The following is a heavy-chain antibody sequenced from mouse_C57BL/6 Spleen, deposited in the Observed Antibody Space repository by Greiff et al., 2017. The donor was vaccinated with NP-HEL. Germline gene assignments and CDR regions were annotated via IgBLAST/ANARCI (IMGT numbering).Heavy chain of an antibody. V-gene: IGHV1-74*01. CDR2: IHPSDSDT. CDR3: ASYYGSSYGYFDV. D-gene: IGHD1-1*01. J-gene: IGHJ1*03. Sequence: QVQLQQPGAELVKPGASVKVSCKASGYTFTSYWMHWVKQRPGQGLEWIGRIHPSDSDTNYNQKFKGKATLTVDKSSSTAYMQLSSLTSEDSAVYYCASYYGSSYGYFDVWGTGTTVTVSS. CDR1: GYTFTSYW.